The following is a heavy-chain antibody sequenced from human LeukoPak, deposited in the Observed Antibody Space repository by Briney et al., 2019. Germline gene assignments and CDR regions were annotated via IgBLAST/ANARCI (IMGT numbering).Heavy chain of an antibody. D-gene: IGHD2-2*01. CDR3: ARDRPYCSSTSCYEANYYYYGMDV. Sequence: GGSLRLSCAASGFTFSSYAMHWVRQAPGKGLEWVAVISYDGSNKYYADSVKGRFTISRDNSKNTLYLQMNSLRAEDTAVYYCARDRPYCSSTSCYEANYYYYGMDVWGQGTTVTVSS. CDR2: ISYDGSNK. J-gene: IGHJ6*02. V-gene: IGHV3-30-3*01. CDR1: GFTFSSYA.